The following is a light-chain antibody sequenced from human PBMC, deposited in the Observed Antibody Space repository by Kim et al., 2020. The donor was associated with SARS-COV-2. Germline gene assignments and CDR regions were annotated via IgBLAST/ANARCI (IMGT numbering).Light chain of an antibody. CDR2: GKN. J-gene: IGLJ2*01. V-gene: IGLV3-19*01. CDR3: NSRDSSGNHLV. Sequence: LGQTVRIKCQGDSLRSYHASWYQQKPGQAPVLVIYGKNNRPSGIPDRFSGSSSGNTASLTITGAQAEDEADYYCNSRDSSGNHLVFGGGTQLTVL. CDR1: SLRSYH.